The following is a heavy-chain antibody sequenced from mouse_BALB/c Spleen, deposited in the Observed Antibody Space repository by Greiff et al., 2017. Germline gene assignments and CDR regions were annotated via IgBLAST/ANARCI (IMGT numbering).Heavy chain of an antibody. CDR2: ISYSGST. CDR1: GYSITSDYA. Sequence: EVQLQQSGPGLVKPSQSLSLTCTVTGYSITSDYAWNWIRQFPGNKLEWMGYISYSGSTSYNPSLKSRISITRDTSKNQFFLQLNSVTTEDTATYYCARSDTTVVAYWYFDVWGAGTTVTVSS. D-gene: IGHD1-1*01. CDR3: ARSDTTVVAYWYFDV. J-gene: IGHJ1*01. V-gene: IGHV3-2*02.